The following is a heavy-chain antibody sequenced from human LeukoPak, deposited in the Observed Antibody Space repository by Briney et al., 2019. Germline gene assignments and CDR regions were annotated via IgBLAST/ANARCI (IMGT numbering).Heavy chain of an antibody. V-gene: IGHV3-53*01. D-gene: IGHD1-26*01. CDR1: GFTVSSNY. Sequence: QPGGSLRLSCAASGFTVSSNYMSWVRQAPGKGLEWVSVIYSGGSTYYADSVKGRFTISRDNAKNSLYLQMNSLRAEDTAVYYCARDSIWGSGTYGFDYWGQGALVTVSS. J-gene: IGHJ4*02. CDR2: IYSGGST. CDR3: ARDSIWGSGTYGFDY.